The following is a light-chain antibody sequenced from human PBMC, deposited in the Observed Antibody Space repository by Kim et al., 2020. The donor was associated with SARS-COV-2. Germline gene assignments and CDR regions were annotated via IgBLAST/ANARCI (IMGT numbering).Light chain of an antibody. CDR2: KVS. Sequence: DVVMTQSPLSLPVSLGQPASISCRSSQSLVYSDGNTYLSWFQQRPGQSPRRLIYKVSTRDSGVPDRFSGSGSGTEFTLKISRVEAEDVGVYYCIQHTRWPPVTFGGGTKLEI. CDR3: IQHTRWPPVT. J-gene: IGKJ4*01. V-gene: IGKV2-30*01. CDR1: QSLVYSDGNTY.